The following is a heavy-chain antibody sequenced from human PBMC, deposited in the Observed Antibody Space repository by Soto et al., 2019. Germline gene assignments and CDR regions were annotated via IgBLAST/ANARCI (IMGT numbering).Heavy chain of an antibody. CDR1: GFTFSGFG. D-gene: IGHD4-17*01. CDR2: IWYDGSKK. J-gene: IGHJ3*02. CDR3: ARGGGGSYGGNSAHFDI. V-gene: IGHV3-33*01. Sequence: QVQLVESGGGVVQPGTSLRFSCEASGFTFSGFGMHWVRQAPGKGLEWVAVIWYDGSKKYYADCVKGRFTISRDNSKNALYRQMTSLRAEDTAVYYCARGGGGSYGGNSAHFDIWGQGTLVTVSS.